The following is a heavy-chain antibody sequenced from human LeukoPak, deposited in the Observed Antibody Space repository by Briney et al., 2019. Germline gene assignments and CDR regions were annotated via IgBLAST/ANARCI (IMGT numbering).Heavy chain of an antibody. CDR1: GGSISRYY. J-gene: IGHJ4*02. Sequence: TSETLSLTCTVSGGSISRYYWSWIRQPPGKGLEWIGYIYYSGSTNYNPSLKSRVTISVDTSKNQFSLKLSSVTAADTAVYYCASLDGGDGYNHFDYWGQGTLVTVSS. CDR3: ASLDGGDGYNHFDY. D-gene: IGHD5-24*01. CDR2: IYYSGST. V-gene: IGHV4-59*01.